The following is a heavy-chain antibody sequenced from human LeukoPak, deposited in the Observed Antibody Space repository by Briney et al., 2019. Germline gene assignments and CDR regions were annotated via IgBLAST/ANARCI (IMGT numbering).Heavy chain of an antibody. CDR2: IYPGDSDT. V-gene: IGHV5-51*01. CDR3: ASPPTRECSSISCPLSY. CDR1: GYSFTSYW. J-gene: IGHJ4*02. D-gene: IGHD2-2*01. Sequence: HGESLNISCQGSGYSFTSYWIAWVRQLPGKGLEWMGIIYPGDSDTRYSPSFQGQVTISVDKSVSAAYLQWSSLKASDTAMYYCASPPTRECSSISCPLSYWGQGTLVTVSS.